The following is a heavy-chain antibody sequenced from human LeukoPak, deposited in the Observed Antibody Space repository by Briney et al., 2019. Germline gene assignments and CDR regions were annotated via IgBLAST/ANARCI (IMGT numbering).Heavy chain of an antibody. J-gene: IGHJ4*02. CDR2: ISGSGGST. CDR1: GFTFSSYA. Sequence: GGSLRLSCVASGFTFSSYAMSWVRQAPGKGLEWVSAISGSGGSTYYADSVKGRFTISRDNSKNTLYLQMNSLRAEDTAVYYCAKPAYYYGSGSYYIDYWGQGTLVTVSS. V-gene: IGHV3-23*01. CDR3: AKPAYYYGSGSYYIDY. D-gene: IGHD3-10*01.